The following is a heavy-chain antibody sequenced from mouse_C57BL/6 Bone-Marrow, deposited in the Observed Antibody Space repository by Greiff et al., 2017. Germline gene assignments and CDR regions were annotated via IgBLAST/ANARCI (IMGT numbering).Heavy chain of an antibody. D-gene: IGHD1-1*01. CDR3: ARWNYGSSPHYFDY. CDR1: GYTFTDYY. CDR2: IFPGSGST. J-gene: IGHJ2*01. Sequence: QVQLKQSGPELVKPGASVKISCKASGYTFTDYYINWVKQRPGQGLEWIGWIFPGSGSTYYNEKFKGKATLTVDKSSSTAYMLLSSLTSEDSAVYFCARWNYGSSPHYFDYWGQGTTLTVSS. V-gene: IGHV1-75*01.